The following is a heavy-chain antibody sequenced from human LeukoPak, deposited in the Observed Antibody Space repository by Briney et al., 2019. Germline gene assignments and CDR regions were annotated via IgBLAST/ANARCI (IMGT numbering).Heavy chain of an antibody. Sequence: PSETLSLTCTLSGASISSGSYFWSWVRQPAGKALEWIGRFHTSGGTNYNPSLESRVTISVDTSKNQFSLKLTSVTAADTAVYYCASTVFGVTYNWFDPWGQGTLVTVSS. V-gene: IGHV4-61*02. CDR2: FHTSGGT. J-gene: IGHJ5*02. CDR1: GASISSGSYF. D-gene: IGHD3-3*01. CDR3: ASTVFGVTYNWFDP.